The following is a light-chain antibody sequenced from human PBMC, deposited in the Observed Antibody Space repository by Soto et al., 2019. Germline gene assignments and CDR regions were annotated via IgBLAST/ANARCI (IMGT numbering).Light chain of an antibody. Sequence: EIVLSQSPATLSLSPWERATLACRASQSVSSYLAWYRQKPGKAPGLLIYDASNRATGIPARFSGSGSGTDFTLTISSLQPEDFAVYYCQQRSNWPITFGQGTRLEI. CDR3: QQRSNWPIT. CDR2: DAS. J-gene: IGKJ5*01. CDR1: QSVSSY. V-gene: IGKV3-11*01.